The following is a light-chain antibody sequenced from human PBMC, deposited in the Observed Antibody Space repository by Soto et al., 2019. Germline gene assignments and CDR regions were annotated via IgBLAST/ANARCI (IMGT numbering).Light chain of an antibody. Sequence: EIELTQSPGTLSLSPGERATPSCRVSQSVSNNYLAWYQQKPGQAPRLLIYGASNRATGIPARFSGSGSGTDFTLTISSLEPEDFAVYYCQQYNNWPLTFGGGTKVDIK. CDR1: QSVSNNY. CDR3: QQYNNWPLT. V-gene: IGKV3-11*01. J-gene: IGKJ4*01. CDR2: GAS.